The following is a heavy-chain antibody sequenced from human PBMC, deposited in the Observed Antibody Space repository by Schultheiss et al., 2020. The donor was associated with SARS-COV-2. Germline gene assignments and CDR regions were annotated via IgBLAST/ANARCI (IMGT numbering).Heavy chain of an antibody. J-gene: IGHJ4*02. D-gene: IGHD3-3*01. Sequence: SVKVSCKASGFTFTSSAMQWVRQARGQRLEWIGWIVVGSGNTNYAQKFQGRVTMTRDTSTSTVYMELSSLRSEDTAVYYCAREITDYDFWSGYPGRGDYWGQGTLVTVS. CDR3: AREITDYDFWSGYPGRGDY. V-gene: IGHV1-58*02. CDR1: GFTFTSSA. CDR2: IVVGSGNT.